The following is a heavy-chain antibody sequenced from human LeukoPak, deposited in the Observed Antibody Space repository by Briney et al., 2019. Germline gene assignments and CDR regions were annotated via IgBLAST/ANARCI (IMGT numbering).Heavy chain of an antibody. J-gene: IGHJ6*02. D-gene: IGHD3-16*01. CDR3: ARGGGLDV. CDR2: INHNGNVN. V-gene: IGHV3-7*03. Sequence: GGSLRLSCAAPGFTFSSYWMNWARQAPGKGLEWVASINHNGNVNYYVDSVKGRFTISRDNAKNSLYLQMSSLRAEDTAVYFCARGGGLDVWGQGATVTVSS. CDR1: GFTFSSYW.